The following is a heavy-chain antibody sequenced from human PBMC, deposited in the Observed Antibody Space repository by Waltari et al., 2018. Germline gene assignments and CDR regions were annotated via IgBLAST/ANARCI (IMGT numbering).Heavy chain of an antibody. CDR1: GVSMTTHY. D-gene: IGHD2-15*01. V-gene: IGHV4-59*08. CDR3: ARHARLRDL. Sequence: QVYLQESGPGLVKPSETLSLTCTVSGVSMTTHYWCWIRQAPGRGLDWIGYNYYNGDINYNPSLKDRATISLDTSKKQFSLNLRSVSAADTAVYYCARHARLRDLWGRGTLITVSS. CDR2: NYYNGDI. J-gene: IGHJ2*01.